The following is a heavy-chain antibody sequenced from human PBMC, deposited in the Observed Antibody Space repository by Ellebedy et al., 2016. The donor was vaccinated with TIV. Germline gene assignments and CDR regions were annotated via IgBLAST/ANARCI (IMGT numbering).Heavy chain of an antibody. Sequence: GESLKISCKGSGYSFSTSWIGWVRQMPGKGLEWLGNIFPGDSDTRYSPSFQGQVTISADKSISTPYLQWSSLEASDTAMHYCATTPTLSSNFDYWGQGTLVTVSS. CDR1: GYSFSTSW. D-gene: IGHD3-10*01. J-gene: IGHJ4*02. CDR2: IFPGDSDT. CDR3: ATTPTLSSNFDY. V-gene: IGHV5-51*01.